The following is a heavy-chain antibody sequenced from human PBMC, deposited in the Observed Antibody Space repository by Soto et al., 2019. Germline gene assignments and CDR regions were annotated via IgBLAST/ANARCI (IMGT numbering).Heavy chain of an antibody. CDR2: IIPIFGTA. CDR3: ACAPNLGGYDCYYYYGMDV. J-gene: IGHJ6*02. Sequence: ASVKVSCKASGGTFSSYAISWVRQAPGQGLEWMGGIIPIFGTANYAQKFQGRVTITADKSTSTAYMELSSLRSEDTAVYYCACAPNLGGYDCYYYYGMDVPGPGTTVTVSS. CDR1: GGTFSSYA. D-gene: IGHD5-12*01. V-gene: IGHV1-69*06.